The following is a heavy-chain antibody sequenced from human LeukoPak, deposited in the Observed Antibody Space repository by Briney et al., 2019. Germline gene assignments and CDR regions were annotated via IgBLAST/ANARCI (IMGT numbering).Heavy chain of an antibody. CDR1: GFTFSSYA. J-gene: IGHJ4*02. V-gene: IGHV3-30*04. Sequence: GRSLRLSCAASGFTFSSYAMHWVRQAPGKGLEWVAVISYDGSNKYYADSVKGRFTISRDNSKNTLYLQMNSLRAEDTAVYYCAKALREFVVVPAAIGYWGQGTLVTVSS. CDR2: ISYDGSNK. CDR3: AKALREFVVVPAAIGY. D-gene: IGHD2-2*01.